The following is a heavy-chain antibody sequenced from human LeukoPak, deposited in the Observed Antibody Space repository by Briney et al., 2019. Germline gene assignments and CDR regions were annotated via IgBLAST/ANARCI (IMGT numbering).Heavy chain of an antibody. CDR3: AKESSYGDYGGRLQFDY. Sequence: GGSLRLSCAASGFTFSSYAMSCVRQAPGKGLEWVSAISGSGGSTYYADSVKGRFTISRDNSKNTLYLQMNSLRAEDTAVYYCAKESSYGDYGGRLQFDYWGQGTLVTVSS. J-gene: IGHJ4*02. D-gene: IGHD4-17*01. V-gene: IGHV3-23*01. CDR2: ISGSGGST. CDR1: GFTFSSYA.